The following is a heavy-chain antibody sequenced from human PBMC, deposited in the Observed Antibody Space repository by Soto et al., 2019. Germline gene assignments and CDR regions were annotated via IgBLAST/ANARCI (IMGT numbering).Heavy chain of an antibody. CDR3: ARQITGTTDPFFDY. Sequence: QVQLQESGPGLVKPSETLSLTCTVSGGSISSYYWSWIRQPPGKGLEWIGYTYYSGSTNYNPSLKSRVTISVDTSKNQFSLKLSSVTAADTAVYYCARQITGTTDPFFDYWGQGTLVTVSS. V-gene: IGHV4-59*08. CDR1: GGSISSYY. J-gene: IGHJ4*02. D-gene: IGHD1-20*01. CDR2: TYYSGST.